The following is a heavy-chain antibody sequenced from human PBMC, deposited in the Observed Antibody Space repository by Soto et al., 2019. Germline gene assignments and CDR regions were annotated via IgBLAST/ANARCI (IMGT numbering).Heavy chain of an antibody. D-gene: IGHD2-21*01. CDR3: ARDRVRRDNKPYGMDV. V-gene: IGHV4-31*03. CDR1: GDSISSGGYY. CDR2: IFYTGST. Sequence: QVQLQESGPGLVKPSQTLSLTCTVSGDSISSGGYYWSWIRQHPGKGLEWIGYIFYTGSTHYNPSIKSRLSISVDTSKNQFSLKLTSVTAADTAIYYCARDRVRRDNKPYGMDVWGQGTTVTVSS. J-gene: IGHJ6*02.